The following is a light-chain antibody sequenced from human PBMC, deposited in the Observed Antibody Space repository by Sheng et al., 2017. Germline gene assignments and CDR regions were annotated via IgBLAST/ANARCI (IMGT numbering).Light chain of an antibody. CDR1: SSDIGNND. CDR3: EAWDDSLRGPV. V-gene: IGLV1-47*01. Sequence: QSVLTQPPSVSAAPGQKVTITCSGSSSDIGNNDVSWYQHVPGTAPKALIYENNKRLSGVPDRFSGSKSATSASLAISGLRSEDEAYYHCEAWDDSLRGPVFGGGTKLTVL. CDR2: ENN. J-gene: IGLJ3*02.